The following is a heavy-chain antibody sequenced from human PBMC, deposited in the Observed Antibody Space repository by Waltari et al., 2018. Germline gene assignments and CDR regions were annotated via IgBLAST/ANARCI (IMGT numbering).Heavy chain of an antibody. CDR1: GFTFSSYS. V-gene: IGHV3-21*01. Sequence: EVQLVESGGGLVKPGGSLRLSCAASGFTFSSYSMNWVRQAPGKGLEWVSSISSSSSYIYYADAVKGRFTISRDNAKNSLYLQMNSLRAEDTAVYYCARDTPGLYYMDVWGKGTTVTISS. J-gene: IGHJ6*03. CDR3: ARDTPGLYYMDV. CDR2: ISSSSSYI.